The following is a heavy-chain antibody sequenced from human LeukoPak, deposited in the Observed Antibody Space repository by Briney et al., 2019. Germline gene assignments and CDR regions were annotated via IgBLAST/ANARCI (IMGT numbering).Heavy chain of an antibody. CDR1: GFTFSSYG. J-gene: IGHJ5*02. V-gene: IGHV3-30*18. CDR2: ISYDGSNK. CDR3: AKARGFCIGGSCYNPFDP. D-gene: IGHD2-15*01. Sequence: AGRSLRLSCAASGFTFSSYGMHWVRQAPGKGLEAVAVISYDGSNKYYADSVTGRFTISRDNSKKTPYLQMNSLRAEDTAVYYCAKARGFCIGGSCYNPFDPWGQGTLVTVSS.